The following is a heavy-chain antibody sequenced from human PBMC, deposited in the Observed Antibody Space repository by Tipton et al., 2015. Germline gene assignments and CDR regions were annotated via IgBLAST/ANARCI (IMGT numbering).Heavy chain of an antibody. Sequence: TLSLTCSVSGGSIDSYYWSWIRQPPGMRLEWIGYIQYSGSTNYNPSLKSRVTISVDTSKTQFSLKMRSVTATDTAVYYCARARGRHGGLFDSWGQGALVTVSS. J-gene: IGHJ4*02. CDR1: GGSIDSYY. D-gene: IGHD4-23*01. V-gene: IGHV4-59*01. CDR2: IQYSGST. CDR3: ARARGRHGGLFDS.